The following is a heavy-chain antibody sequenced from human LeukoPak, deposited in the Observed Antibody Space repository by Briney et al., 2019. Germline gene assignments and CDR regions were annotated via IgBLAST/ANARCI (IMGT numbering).Heavy chain of an antibody. D-gene: IGHD2/OR15-2a*01. V-gene: IGHV3-30*02. Sequence: GGSLRLSCAASGFTFNTHGMHWVRQAPGKGPEWVAFIRNDGNNKNYVDSVKGRFTISRDNSRNTLYLQMNNLRAEDTAVYYCAKDALISYRGAWSQSDYWGQGTLVTVSS. J-gene: IGHJ4*02. CDR1: GFTFNTHG. CDR2: IRNDGNNK. CDR3: AKDALISYRGAWSQSDY.